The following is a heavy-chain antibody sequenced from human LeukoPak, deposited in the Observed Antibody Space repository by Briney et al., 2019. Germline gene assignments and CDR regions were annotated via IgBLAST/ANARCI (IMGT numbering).Heavy chain of an antibody. D-gene: IGHD3-10*01. V-gene: IGHV3-11*01. CDR1: GFTFSDYN. J-gene: IGHJ5*02. CDR2: ITNSGSTI. CDR3: AKRGMVRGRNWFDP. Sequence: GGSLRLSCAASGFTFSDYNMNWVRQAPGKGLEWVSYITNSGSTIHYADSVRGRFTISRDNAKNSLYLQMNSLRAEDTAVYYCAKRGMVRGRNWFDPWGQGTLVTVSS.